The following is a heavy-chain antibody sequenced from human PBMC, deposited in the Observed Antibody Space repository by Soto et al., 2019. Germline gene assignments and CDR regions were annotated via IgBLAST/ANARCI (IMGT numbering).Heavy chain of an antibody. CDR1: GGTFSSYA. J-gene: IGHJ4*02. Sequence: SVKVSCKASGGTFSSYAISWVRQAPGQGLEWMGGIIPIFGTANYAQKFQGRVTITADESTSTAYMELSSLRSEDTAVYYCARGPTLYYYDSSGYYFFDYWGQGTLVTVSS. V-gene: IGHV1-69*13. CDR3: ARGPTLYYYDSSGYYFFDY. D-gene: IGHD3-22*01. CDR2: IIPIFGTA.